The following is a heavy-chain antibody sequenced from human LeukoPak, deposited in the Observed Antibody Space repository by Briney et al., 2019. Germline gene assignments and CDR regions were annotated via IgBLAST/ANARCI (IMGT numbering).Heavy chain of an antibody. D-gene: IGHD2-8*01. V-gene: IGHV3-23*01. CDR1: GFTFSNYA. J-gene: IGHJ4*02. CDR3: AKKMNCTKGVCLIGIDY. CDR2: ISSLGVKE. Sequence: HPGGSLRLSCAASGFTFSNYAMSWVRQAPGKGLEWASTISSLGVKEHYADSVKGRFTISRDNSKNALYLQMSSLRAEDTAIYYCAKKMNCTKGVCLIGIDYWGQGSLVTVSS.